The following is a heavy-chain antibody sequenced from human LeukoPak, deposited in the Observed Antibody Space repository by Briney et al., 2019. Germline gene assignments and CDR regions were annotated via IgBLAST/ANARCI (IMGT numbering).Heavy chain of an antibody. CDR2: IIPIFGIA. J-gene: IGHJ4*02. V-gene: IGHV1-69*13. CDR3: ATTGLGYCSSTSCYMPY. CDR1: GATLSSYA. Sequence: ASVKVSCKAFGATLSSYAISWVRQAPGQGLEWMGGIIPIFGIANYAQKFQGSVTITADGSTSTAYMELSSLRSEDTAVYYCATTGLGYCSSTSCYMPYWGQGTLVTVSS. D-gene: IGHD2-2*02.